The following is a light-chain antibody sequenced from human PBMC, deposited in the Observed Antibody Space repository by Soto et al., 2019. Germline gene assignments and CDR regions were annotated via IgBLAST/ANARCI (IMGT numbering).Light chain of an antibody. Sequence: DIQMTQSPSSLSASVGDRVTITCRASQGISTYLVWYQQKPGTVPKLLIFAASTLQSGVPSRFSGSGSATDFTLTISSLQPEDVATYYWQNYSGAPWTFGQGTKVDIK. V-gene: IGKV1-27*01. CDR2: AAS. J-gene: IGKJ1*01. CDR1: QGISTY. CDR3: QNYSGAPWT.